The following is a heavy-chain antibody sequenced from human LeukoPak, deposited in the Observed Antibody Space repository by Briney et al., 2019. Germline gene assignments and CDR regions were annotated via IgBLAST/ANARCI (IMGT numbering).Heavy chain of an antibody. V-gene: IGHV3-23*01. CDR3: ARDAGSSLWFDP. J-gene: IGHJ5*02. CDR2: ISGVST. D-gene: IGHD3-10*01. Sequence: GGSLRLSCAASGFTFNNYAMTWVRQAPGKGLEWVSAISGVSTYYADSVKGRFTISRDNSKNTLYLQMNSLRAEDTAVYYCARDAGSSLWFDPWGQGTLVTVSS. CDR1: GFTFNNYA.